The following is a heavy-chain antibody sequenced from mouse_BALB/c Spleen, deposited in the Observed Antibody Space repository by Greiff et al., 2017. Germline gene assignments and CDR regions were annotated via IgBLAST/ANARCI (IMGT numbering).Heavy chain of an antibody. J-gene: IGHJ1*01. CDR1: GFTFSSFG. CDR3: ARLSGSSRYYWYFDV. CDR2: ISSGSSTI. V-gene: IGHV5-17*02. D-gene: IGHD1-1*01. Sequence: EVQLVESGGGLVQPGGSRKLSCAASGFTFSSFGMHWVRQAPEKGLEWVAYISSGSSTIYYADTVKGRFTISRDNPKNTLFLQMTSLRSEDTAMYYCARLSGSSRYYWYFDVWGAGTTVTVSS.